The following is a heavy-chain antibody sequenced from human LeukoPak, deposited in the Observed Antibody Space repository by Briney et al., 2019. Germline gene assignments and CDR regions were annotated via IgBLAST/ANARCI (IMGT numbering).Heavy chain of an antibody. CDR1: GFTFSSYA. J-gene: IGHJ4*02. V-gene: IGHV3-23*01. CDR3: AKAQDPIAAAGTSPFDH. CDR2: ISGSGGST. Sequence: GGSLRLSCAASGFTFSSYAMSWVRQAPGKGLEWVSAISGSGGSTFYADSVKGRFTISRDNSKNTLSLQMNSLRAEDTAVYYCAKAQDPIAAAGTSPFDHWGQGTLVTVSS. D-gene: IGHD6-13*01.